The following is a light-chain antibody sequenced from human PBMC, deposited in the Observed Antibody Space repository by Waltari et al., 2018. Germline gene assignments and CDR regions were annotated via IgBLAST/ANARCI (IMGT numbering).Light chain of an antibody. CDR3: QQYSTWFYT. CDR1: QTVTNH. CDR2: DAS. V-gene: IGKV3D-15*01. Sequence: IVLTQSPATLSVSPGGSATLTCRASQTVTNHLAWYQEKPGQSPRLLIHDASTRATGIAARFSASGSGRQFTLTISRLQSEDVAIYYCQQYSTWFYTFGQGTKLEIK. J-gene: IGKJ2*01.